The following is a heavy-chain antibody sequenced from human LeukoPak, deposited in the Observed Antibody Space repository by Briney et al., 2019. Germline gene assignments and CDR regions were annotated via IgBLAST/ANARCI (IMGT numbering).Heavy chain of an antibody. D-gene: IGHD3-9*01. Sequence: GASVKVSCKASGYTFTGYYMHWVRQAPGQELEWMGWINPNSGGTNYAQKFQGRVTMTRDTSISTAYMELSRLRSDDTAVYYCARTFTRYFDWLPYYWGQGTLVTVSS. CDR1: GYTFTGYY. J-gene: IGHJ4*02. CDR2: INPNSGGT. V-gene: IGHV1-2*02. CDR3: ARTFTRYFDWLPYY.